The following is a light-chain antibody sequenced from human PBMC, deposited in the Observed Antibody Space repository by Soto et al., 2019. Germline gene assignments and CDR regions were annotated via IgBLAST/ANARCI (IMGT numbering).Light chain of an antibody. CDR1: QSIFYSSNNKNF. Sequence: EIVSSQCPDSLALSLGERATINCKSSQSIFYSSNNKNFLAWYQQKPGQPPKLLIYWASTRESGVPDRFSGSESGTDFTLTISSLQAEDVAVYYCQQYYNTSPTFGGGTKVDI. J-gene: IGKJ4*01. V-gene: IGKV4-1*01. CDR2: WAS. CDR3: QQYYNTSPT.